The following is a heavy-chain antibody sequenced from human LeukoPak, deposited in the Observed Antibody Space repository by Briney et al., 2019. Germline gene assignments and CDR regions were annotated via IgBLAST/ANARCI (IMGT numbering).Heavy chain of an antibody. CDR3: ARTSDLARYCSSTSCYRVGGSGLRAPAVSGMDV. J-gene: IGHJ6*02. Sequence: SETLSLTCTVSGGSISSSSYYWGWIRQPPGKGLEWIGSIYYSGSTYYNPSLKSRVTISVDTSKNQFSLKLSSVTAADTAVYYCARTSDLARYCSSTSCYRVGGSGLRAPAVSGMDVWGQGTTVTVSS. D-gene: IGHD2-2*02. V-gene: IGHV4-39*07. CDR2: IYYSGST. CDR1: GGSISSSSYY.